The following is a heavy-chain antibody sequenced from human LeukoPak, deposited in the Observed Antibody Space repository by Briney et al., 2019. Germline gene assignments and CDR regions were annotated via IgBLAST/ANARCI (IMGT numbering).Heavy chain of an antibody. CDR1: GFTFSSYA. CDR3: ARGSGGSWFPLGSFDI. Sequence: GGSLRLSCAASGFTFSSYAMSWVRQAPGKGLDWVALISFDGNNIHYAGSVKGRFTISRDNSQNTLSLQMNSLRGDDTAMYYCARGSGGSWFPLGSFDIWGQGTMVTVSS. V-gene: IGHV3-30-3*01. CDR2: ISFDGNNI. D-gene: IGHD6-13*01. J-gene: IGHJ3*02.